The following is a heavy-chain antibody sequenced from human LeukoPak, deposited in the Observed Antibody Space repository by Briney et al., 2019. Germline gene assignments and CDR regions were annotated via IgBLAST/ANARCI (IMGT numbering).Heavy chain of an antibody. V-gene: IGHV1-18*01. J-gene: IGHJ5*02. CDR2: ISAYNGNT. Sequence: GASVKVSCKASGYTFTSYGISWVRQAPGQGLEWMGWISAYNGNTSYAQKLQGRVTMTTDTSTSTAYMELRSLRSDDTAVYYRARDPEDSSSSGVDWFDPWGQGTLVTVSS. CDR3: ARDPEDSSSSGVDWFDP. CDR1: GYTFTSYG. D-gene: IGHD6-6*01.